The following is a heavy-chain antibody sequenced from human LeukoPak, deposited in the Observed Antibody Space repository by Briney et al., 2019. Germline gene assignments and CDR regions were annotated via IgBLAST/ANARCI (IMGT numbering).Heavy chain of an antibody. Sequence: SETLSLTCAVYGGSFSGYYWSWIRQPPGKGLEWIGEINHSGSTNYNPSLKSRVTISVDTSKNQFSLKLSSVTAADTAVYYCARGHYDSSGYYFPNWFDPWGQGTLVTVSS. V-gene: IGHV4-34*01. D-gene: IGHD3-22*01. J-gene: IGHJ5*02. CDR2: INHSGST. CDR1: GGSFSGYY. CDR3: ARGHYDSSGYYFPNWFDP.